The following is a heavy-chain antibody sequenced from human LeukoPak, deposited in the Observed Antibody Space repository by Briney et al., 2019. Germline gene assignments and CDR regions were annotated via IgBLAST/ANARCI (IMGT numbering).Heavy chain of an antibody. CDR2: ISSYNDNT. D-gene: IGHD2-15*01. V-gene: IGHV1-18*04. J-gene: IGHJ6*02. CDR1: GYTFTGYY. Sequence: ASVNISCKASGYTFTGYYMHWVRQAPGQGREGMGLISSYNDNTNYAQTLQGRVTMTTDTSTSTAYMELRSLRSDDTAVYYCASGVVVAATPALGMDVWGQGTTVTVSS. CDR3: ASGVVVAATPALGMDV.